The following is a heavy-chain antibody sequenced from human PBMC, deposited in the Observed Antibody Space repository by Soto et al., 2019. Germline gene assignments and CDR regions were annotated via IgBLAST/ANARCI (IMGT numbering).Heavy chain of an antibody. Sequence: QITLNESGPAQVKPRQTLTLTCTFSGFSLITSGVGVGWSRQSPGRAPEWLALIYWDDDTRYSPTLNGRLTNTTDASKTRVVLTMADLDPADTATYYCAHRVLRTVFGLVTTTASYFDFWGQGTPVAVSS. D-gene: IGHD3-3*01. CDR2: IYWDDDT. V-gene: IGHV2-5*02. CDR3: AHRVLRTVFGLVTTTASYFDF. CDR1: GFSLITSGVG. J-gene: IGHJ4*02.